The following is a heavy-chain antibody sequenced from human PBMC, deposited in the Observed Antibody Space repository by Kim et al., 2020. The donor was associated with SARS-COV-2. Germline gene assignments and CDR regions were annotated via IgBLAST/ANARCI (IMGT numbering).Heavy chain of an antibody. CDR2: IDPSDSYT. CDR3: ARRKGYDYLGVAGRDYYYYGMDV. D-gene: IGHD5-12*01. Sequence: GESLKISCKGSGYSFTSYWISWVRQMPGKGLEWMGRIDPSDSYTNYSPSFQGHVTISADKSISTAYLQWSSLKASDTAMYYCARRKGYDYLGVAGRDYYYYGMDVWGQGTTVTVSS. J-gene: IGHJ6*02. CDR1: GYSFTSYW. V-gene: IGHV5-10-1*01.